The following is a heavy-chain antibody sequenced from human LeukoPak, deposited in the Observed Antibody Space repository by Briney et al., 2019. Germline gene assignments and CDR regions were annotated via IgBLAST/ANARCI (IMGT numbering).Heavy chain of an antibody. CDR1: GFTSSTYG. Sequence: GGSLRLSCTASGFTSSTYGMTWVRQAPGKGLEWVSGIGGSGDSTYYADSVKGRFTISRDNSKNTLYLQMNSLRAEDTAVYYCAKDRQQLANLDYWGQGTLVTVSS. V-gene: IGHV3-23*01. CDR3: AKDRQQLANLDY. D-gene: IGHD6-13*01. CDR2: IGGSGDST. J-gene: IGHJ4*02.